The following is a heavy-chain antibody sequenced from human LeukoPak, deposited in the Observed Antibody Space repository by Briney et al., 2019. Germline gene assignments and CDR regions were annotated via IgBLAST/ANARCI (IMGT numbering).Heavy chain of an antibody. D-gene: IGHD3-10*01. V-gene: IGHV4-34*01. J-gene: IGHJ4*02. CDR1: GFTFSNYW. CDR2: INHSGST. Sequence: GSLRLSCAASGFTFSNYWMTWIRQPPGKGLEWIGEINHSGSTNYNPSLKSRVTISVDTSKNQFSLKLSSVTAADTAVYYCAREMVRGVIDSWGQGTLVTVSS. CDR3: AREMVRGVIDS.